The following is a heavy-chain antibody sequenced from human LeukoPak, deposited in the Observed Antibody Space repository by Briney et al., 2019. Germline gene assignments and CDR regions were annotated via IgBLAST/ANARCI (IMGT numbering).Heavy chain of an antibody. CDR2: IYSGGST. Sequence: PGGSLRLSCAASGFTFSSYWMSWVRQAPGKGLEWVSVIYSGGSTYYADSVKGRFTISRDNSKNTLYLQMNSLRAEDTAVYYCARDSYNTAMVTGFMDVWGQGTTVTVSS. CDR3: ARDSYNTAMVTGFMDV. D-gene: IGHD5-18*01. J-gene: IGHJ6*02. CDR1: GFTFSSYW. V-gene: IGHV3-53*01.